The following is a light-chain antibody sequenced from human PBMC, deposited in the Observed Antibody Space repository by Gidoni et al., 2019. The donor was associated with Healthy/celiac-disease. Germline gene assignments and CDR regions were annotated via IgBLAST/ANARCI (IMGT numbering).Light chain of an antibody. CDR3: ASWDDSLTGQV. J-gene: IGLJ1*01. CDR1: SSNIGSNT. CDR2: SNN. Sequence: QSVLTQPPSASGTPGQRVTLSCAGSSSNIGSNTVSWYPQLPGTAPKLLIYSNNQRPSGVPARFSGSKSGTSASLAISGLQSEDAADYFCASWDDSLTGQVFGTGTKVTVL. V-gene: IGLV1-44*01.